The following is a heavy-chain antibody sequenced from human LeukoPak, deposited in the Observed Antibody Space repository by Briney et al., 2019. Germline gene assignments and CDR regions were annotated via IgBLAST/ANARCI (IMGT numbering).Heavy chain of an antibody. CDR2: SHYSGAS. D-gene: IGHD3-3*01. Sequence: PSETLSLTCTVSGGSITSPIYYWGWVRQPPGKGLEWIGASHYSGASYYNPSFKSRVTISVDTAKNQFSLKLSSVTAADTAVYYCARASKDGVVGPGAIFGYYYMDVWGKGTTVTVSS. J-gene: IGHJ6*03. CDR3: ARASKDGVVGPGAIFGYYYMDV. V-gene: IGHV4-39*07. CDR1: GGSITSPIYY.